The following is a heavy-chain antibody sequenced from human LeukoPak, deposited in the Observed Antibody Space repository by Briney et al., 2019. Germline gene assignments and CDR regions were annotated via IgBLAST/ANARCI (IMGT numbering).Heavy chain of an antibody. V-gene: IGHV1-18*01. CDR3: ARDSLDGYNHDY. CDR2: ISAYNGNT. CDR1: GYTFTSYG. D-gene: IGHD5-24*01. Sequence: ASVKVSCKASGYTFTSYGISWVRQAPGQGLEGMGWISAYNGNTNYAQKLQGRVTMTTDTSTSTAYMELRSLRSDDTAVYYCARDSLDGYNHDYWGQGTLVTVSS. J-gene: IGHJ4*02.